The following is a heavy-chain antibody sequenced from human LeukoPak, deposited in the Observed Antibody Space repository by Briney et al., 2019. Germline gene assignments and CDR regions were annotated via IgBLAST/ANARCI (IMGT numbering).Heavy chain of an antibody. D-gene: IGHD6-19*01. CDR3: ARDGWPLLGYSSSHTDY. CDR1: GFTFSSYW. J-gene: IGHJ4*02. CDR2: INSDGSST. V-gene: IGHV3-74*01. Sequence: GGSLRLSCAASGFTFSSYWMHWVRQAPGKGLVWVSRINSDGSSTSYADSVKGRFTISRDNAKNTLYLQMNSLRAEDTAVYYCARDGWPLLGYSSSHTDYWGQGTLVTVSS.